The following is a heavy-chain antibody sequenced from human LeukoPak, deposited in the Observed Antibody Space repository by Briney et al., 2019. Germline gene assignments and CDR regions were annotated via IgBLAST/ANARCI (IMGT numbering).Heavy chain of an antibody. CDR3: TRDWSYSFDY. CDR1: GFTFSSYT. V-gene: IGHV3-48*02. J-gene: IGHJ4*02. D-gene: IGHD3-10*01. CDR2: ISGSGSAM. Sequence: GGCLRLSCAASGFTFSSYTMNWVRQAPGKGPEWVSYISGSGSAMYYADSVKGRFTISRDNAKNSLYLQMNSLRDEDTALYYCTRDWSYSFDYWGQGTLVTVSS.